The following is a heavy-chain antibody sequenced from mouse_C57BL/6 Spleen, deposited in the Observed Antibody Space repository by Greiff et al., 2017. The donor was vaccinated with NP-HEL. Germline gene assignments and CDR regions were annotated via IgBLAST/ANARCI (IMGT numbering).Heavy chain of an antibody. CDR3: ASEYQAPCAY. J-gene: IGHJ3*01. Sequence: EVQVVESGGDLVKPGGSLKLSCAASGFTFSSYGMSWVRQTPDKRLEWVATISSGGSYTYYPDSVKGRFTISRDNAKNTLYLQMSSLKSEDTAMYYCASEYQAPCAYWGQGTLVTVSA. V-gene: IGHV5-6*01. CDR2: ISSGGSYT. D-gene: IGHD5-2*01. CDR1: GFTFSSYG.